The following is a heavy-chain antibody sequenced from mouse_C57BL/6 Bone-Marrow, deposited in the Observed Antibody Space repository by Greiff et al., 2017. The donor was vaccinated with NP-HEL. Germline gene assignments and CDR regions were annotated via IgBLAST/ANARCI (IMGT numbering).Heavy chain of an antibody. J-gene: IGHJ1*03. D-gene: IGHD2-2*01. V-gene: IGHV14-4*01. Sequence: LQQSGAELVRPGASVKLSCTASGFNIKDDYMHWVKQRPEQGLEWIGWIDPENGDTEYASKFQGKATITADTSSNTAYLQLSSLTSEDTAVYYCTTLIYYGYDVPYWYFDVWGTGTTVTVSS. CDR3: TTLIYYGYDVPYWYFDV. CDR1: GFNIKDDY. CDR2: IDPENGDT.